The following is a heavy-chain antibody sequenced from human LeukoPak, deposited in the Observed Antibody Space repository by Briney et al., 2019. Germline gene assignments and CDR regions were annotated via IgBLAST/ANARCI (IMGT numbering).Heavy chain of an antibody. J-gene: IGHJ4*02. CDR2: IYYSGST. CDR3: ARGRRYFGHGRFDY. Sequence: SETLSLTCTVSGGSINSYYWSWIRQPPGKGLEWIGYIYYSGSTNYNPSLKSRVTISVHTSKNQFSLKLSSVTAADTAVYYCARGRRYFGHGRFDYWGQGTLVTVSS. V-gene: IGHV4-59*01. D-gene: IGHD3-9*01. CDR1: GGSINSYY.